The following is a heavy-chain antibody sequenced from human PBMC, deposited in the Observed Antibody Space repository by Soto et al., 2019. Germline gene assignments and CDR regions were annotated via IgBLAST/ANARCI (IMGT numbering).Heavy chain of an antibody. D-gene: IGHD2-15*01. CDR1: GGSISSYY. Sequence: SETLSLTCTVSGGSISSYYWSWIRQPPGKGLEWIGYIYYSGSTNYNPSLKSRVTISVDTSKNQFSLKLSSVTAADTAVYYCARVIVVVAAIGSWFDPWGPGTLLTVSS. CDR3: ARVIVVVAAIGSWFDP. V-gene: IGHV4-59*01. CDR2: IYYSGST. J-gene: IGHJ5*02.